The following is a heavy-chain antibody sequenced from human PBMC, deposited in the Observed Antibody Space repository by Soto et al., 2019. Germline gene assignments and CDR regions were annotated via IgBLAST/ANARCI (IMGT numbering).Heavy chain of an antibody. CDR2: IKSKTDGGTT. Sequence: GGSLRLSCAASGFTFSNAWMSWVRQAPGKGLEWVGRIKSKTDGGTTDYAAPVKGRFTISRDDSKNTLYLQMNSLKTEDTAVYYCTTNYGDYVGAEYFQHWGQGTLVTVSS. J-gene: IGHJ1*01. CDR3: TTNYGDYVGAEYFQH. V-gene: IGHV3-15*01. CDR1: GFTFSNAW. D-gene: IGHD4-17*01.